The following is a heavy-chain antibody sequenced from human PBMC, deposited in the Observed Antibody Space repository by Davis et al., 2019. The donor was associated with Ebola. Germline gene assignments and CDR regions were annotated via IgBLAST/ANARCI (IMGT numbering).Heavy chain of an antibody. J-gene: IGHJ4*02. CDR2: ISWNSGSI. D-gene: IGHD3-22*01. V-gene: IGHV3-9*01. CDR3: AKETSIISFYYDSSGYYFDY. Sequence: GGSLRLSCAASGFTFDDYAMHWVRQAPGKGLEWVSVISWNSGSIGYADSVKGRFTISRDNAKNSLYLQMNSLRAEDTTLYYCAKETSIISFYYDSSGYYFDYWGQGTLVTVSS. CDR1: GFTFDDYA.